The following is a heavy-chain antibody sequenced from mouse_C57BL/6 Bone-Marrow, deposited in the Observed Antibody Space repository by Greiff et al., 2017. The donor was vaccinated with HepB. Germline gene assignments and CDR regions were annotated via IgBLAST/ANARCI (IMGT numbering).Heavy chain of an antibody. J-gene: IGHJ3*01. CDR3: ARLVITTVVPFAY. CDR1: GFTFSSYG. CDR2: ISSGGSYT. V-gene: IGHV5-6*01. D-gene: IGHD1-1*01. Sequence: EVQLQESGGDLVKPGGSLKLSCAASGFTFSSYGMSWVRQTPDKRLEWVATISSGGSYTYYPDSVKGRFTISRDNAKNTLYLQMSSLKSEDTAMYYCARLVITTVVPFAYWGQGTLVTVSA.